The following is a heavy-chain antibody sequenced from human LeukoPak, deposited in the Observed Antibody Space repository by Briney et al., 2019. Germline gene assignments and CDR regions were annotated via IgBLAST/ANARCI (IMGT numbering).Heavy chain of an antibody. CDR3: ARGGLVVVPAAMYYWFDP. CDR1: GYTFTSYY. D-gene: IGHD2-2*01. CDR2: INPSGGST. Sequence: ASVKVSCKASGYTFTSYYMHWVRQAPEQGLEWMGIINPSGGSTSYAQKFQGRVTITRDTSTSTVYMELSSLRSEDTAVYYCARGGLVVVPAAMYYWFDPWGQGTLVTVSS. V-gene: IGHV1-46*01. J-gene: IGHJ5*02.